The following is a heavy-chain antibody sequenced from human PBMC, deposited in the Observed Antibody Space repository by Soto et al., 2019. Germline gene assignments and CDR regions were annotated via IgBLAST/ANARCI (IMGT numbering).Heavy chain of an antibody. CDR1: GYCVNTNSYY. CDR3: AREGSDLSAWYRNYDFDI. V-gene: IGHV4-61*01. Sequence: SSTXSLTCTFCGYCVNTNSYYLTWIRQSPGELPEWIGYIYFNGSAEYNPSLKSRVTISMDTSKNHFSLKLNYVTTAESAVYYCAREGSDLSAWYRNYDFDIWGQGTMV. D-gene: IGHD1-1*01. CDR2: IYFNGSA. J-gene: IGHJ3*02.